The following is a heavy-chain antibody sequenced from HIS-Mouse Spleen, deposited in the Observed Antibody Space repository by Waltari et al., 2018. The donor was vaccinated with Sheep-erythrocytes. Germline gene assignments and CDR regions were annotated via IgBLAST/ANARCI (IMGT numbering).Heavy chain of an antibody. Sequence: EVQLVESGGVVVEPGGSLSLSCAASGFTFEYHAMHWVRQAPGKGLEWVSLISWDGGSTYYADSVKGRFTISRDNSKNSLYLQMNSLRAEDTALYYCAKDKFVGYSGYYFDYWGQGTLVTVSS. V-gene: IGHV3-43D*03. CDR3: AKDKFVGYSGYYFDY. CDR2: ISWDGGST. J-gene: IGHJ4*02. CDR1: GFTFEYHA. D-gene: IGHD5-12*01.